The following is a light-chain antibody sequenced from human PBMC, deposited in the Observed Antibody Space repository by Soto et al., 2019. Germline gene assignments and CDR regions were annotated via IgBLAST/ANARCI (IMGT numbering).Light chain of an antibody. CDR2: AAS. Sequence: VMPQSPGSLSALPRHSATLPCSASQSAGSNIAWYPQRPGQAPRLLIYAASTSAAGGPIRCSRGRSWAEFTLTITSLQSDDYAGYYYHQYNLWPPITFGQGTRLEIK. J-gene: IGKJ5*01. CDR3: HQYNLWPPIT. V-gene: IGKV3-15*01. CDR1: QSAGSN.